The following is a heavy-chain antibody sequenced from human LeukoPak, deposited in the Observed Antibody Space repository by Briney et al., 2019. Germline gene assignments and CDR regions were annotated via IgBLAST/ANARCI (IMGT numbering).Heavy chain of an antibody. CDR2: IYYSGST. CDR3: AVRDYGDYYFDY. J-gene: IGHJ4*02. Sequence: ASEILSLTCTVSGGSISSSIYCWGWIRQPPGKGLEWIGSIYYSGSTYYNPSLKSRVTISADMSKNQFSLRLSSVTAADTAVYYCAVRDYGDYYFDYWGQGTLVTVSS. CDR1: GGSISSSIYC. D-gene: IGHD4-17*01. V-gene: IGHV4-39*01.